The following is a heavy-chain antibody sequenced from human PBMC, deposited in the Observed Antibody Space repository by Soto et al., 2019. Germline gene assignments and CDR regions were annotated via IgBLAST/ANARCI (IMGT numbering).Heavy chain of an antibody. V-gene: IGHV3-15*01. D-gene: IGHD3-10*01. Sequence: EVQLVESGGGLVKPGGSLRLSCAASGFTFSNAWMSWVRQAPGKGLEWGGRIKSKTDGGITDYAAPVKGRFTISRYDSKNTLYLQMNSLKTEDTAVYYCTTDLTGFNAFDIWGQGTMVTVSS. CDR2: IKSKTDGGIT. CDR1: GFTFSNAW. CDR3: TTDLTGFNAFDI. J-gene: IGHJ3*02.